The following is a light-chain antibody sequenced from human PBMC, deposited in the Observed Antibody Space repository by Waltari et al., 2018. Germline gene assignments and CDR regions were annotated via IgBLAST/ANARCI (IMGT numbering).Light chain of an antibody. CDR1: KSNIGADFD. CDR2: SFS. V-gene: IGLV1-40*01. Sequence: QSVLTQPPSVSGAPGQRVTISCSGTKSNIGADFDVHSYQQVPGTAPKLLLHSFSNRPSGVSDRFSGFKSGASASLVITGLQAEDEAMYYCQSYDTTLSAVVFGGGTRLTV. J-gene: IGLJ2*01. CDR3: QSYDTTLSAVV.